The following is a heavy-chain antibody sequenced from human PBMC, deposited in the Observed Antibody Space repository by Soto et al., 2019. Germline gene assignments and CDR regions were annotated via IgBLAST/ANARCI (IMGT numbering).Heavy chain of an antibody. Sequence: GGSLRLSCAASGFTFSSYWMSWVRQAPGKGLEWVANIKQDGSEKYYVDSVKGRFTISRDNAKNSLYLQMNSLRAEDTAVYYCARELLMVYAMQYYYGMDVWGQGTTVTVSS. CDR3: ARELLMVYAMQYYYGMDV. CDR2: IKQDGSEK. J-gene: IGHJ6*02. CDR1: GFTFSSYW. V-gene: IGHV3-7*05. D-gene: IGHD2-8*01.